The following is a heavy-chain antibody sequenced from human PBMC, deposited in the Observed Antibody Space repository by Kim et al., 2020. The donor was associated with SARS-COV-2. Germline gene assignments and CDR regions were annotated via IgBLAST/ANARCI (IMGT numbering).Heavy chain of an antibody. D-gene: IGHD6-19*01. J-gene: IGHJ2*01. Sequence: GGSLRLSCAASGFTFSSYAMSWVRQAPGKGLEWVSAISGSGGSTYYADSVKGRFTISRDNSKNTLYLQMNSLRAEDTAVYYCAKVPLAVAGTDWYFDLWGRGTLVTVSS. CDR3: AKVPLAVAGTDWYFDL. CDR2: ISGSGGST. CDR1: GFTFSSYA. V-gene: IGHV3-23*01.